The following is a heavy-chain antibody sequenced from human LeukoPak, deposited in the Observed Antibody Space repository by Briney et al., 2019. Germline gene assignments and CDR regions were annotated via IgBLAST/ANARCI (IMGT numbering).Heavy chain of an antibody. CDR3: ARVVTDAFDI. Sequence: GASVKVSCKASGGTFSSYAISWVRQAPGQGLEWMGGIIPIFGTANYAQKFQGRVTITADESTSTAYMELSSLRSEDTAVYYCARVVTDAFDIWGQGTMVTVSS. V-gene: IGHV1-69*13. CDR2: IIPIFGTA. CDR1: GGTFSSYA. D-gene: IGHD3-10*01. J-gene: IGHJ3*02.